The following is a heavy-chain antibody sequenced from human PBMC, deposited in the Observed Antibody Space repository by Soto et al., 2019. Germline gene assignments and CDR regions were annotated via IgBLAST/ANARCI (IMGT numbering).Heavy chain of an antibody. CDR3: ATEGYCTGGSCYSLGY. CDR2: ISYDGNNK. V-gene: IGHV3-30*03. CDR1: GFTFRSYG. Sequence: QVQLVESGGGVVQPGRSLRLSCAASGFTFRSYGMHWVRQAPGTGLEWVAVISYDGNNKKYADSVKGRVTVSKDNSKNTLYLQMHSLRAEDTAVYYCATEGYCTGGSCYSLGYWGQGTLVTVSS. J-gene: IGHJ4*02. D-gene: IGHD2-15*01.